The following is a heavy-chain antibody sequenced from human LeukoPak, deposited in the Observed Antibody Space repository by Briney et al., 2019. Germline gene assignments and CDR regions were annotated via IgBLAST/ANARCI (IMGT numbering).Heavy chain of an antibody. D-gene: IGHD5-18*01. CDR1: GGSISSGDSY. J-gene: IGHJ4*02. Sequence: SETLSLTCTVSGGSISSGDSYWSWIRQPPGKGLEWIGYIYYSGSTYYNPSLKSRVTISVDTSKNQFSLKLSSVTAADTAVYYCARAAVDTAMVVDYWGQGTLVTVSS. CDR2: IYYSGST. V-gene: IGHV4-30-4*01. CDR3: ARAAVDTAMVVDY.